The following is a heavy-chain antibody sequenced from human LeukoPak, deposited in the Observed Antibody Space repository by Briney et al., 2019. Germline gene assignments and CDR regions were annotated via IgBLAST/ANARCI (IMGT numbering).Heavy chain of an antibody. CDR2: INPNSGGT. J-gene: IGHJ6*03. CDR1: GYTFTCYY. V-gene: IGHV1-2*02. D-gene: IGHD3-3*01. Sequence: EASVKVSCKASGYTFTCYYMHWVRQAPGQGLEWMGWINPNSGGTNYAQKFQGRITMTRDTSISTAYMELSRLRSDDTAVYYCARGAIRFLEWLSAAYYYYMDVWGKGTTVTVSS. CDR3: ARGAIRFLEWLSAAYYYYMDV.